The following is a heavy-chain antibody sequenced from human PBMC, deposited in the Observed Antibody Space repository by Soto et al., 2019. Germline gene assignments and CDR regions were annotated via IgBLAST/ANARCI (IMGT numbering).Heavy chain of an antibody. CDR2: ISYDGSNK. V-gene: IGHV3-30*18. D-gene: IGHD1-26*01. J-gene: IGHJ4*02. Sequence: GGSLRLSCAASGFTFSSYGMHWVRQAPGKGLEWVAVISYDGSNKYYADSVKGRFTISRDNSKNTLYLQMNSLRAEDTAVYYCAKDHRRSYDLMYYFDYWGQGTLVTVSS. CDR3: AKDHRRSYDLMYYFDY. CDR1: GFTFSSYG.